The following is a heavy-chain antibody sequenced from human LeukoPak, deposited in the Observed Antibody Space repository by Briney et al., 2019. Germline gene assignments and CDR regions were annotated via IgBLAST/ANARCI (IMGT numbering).Heavy chain of an antibody. CDR1: GGTFSSYA. CDR2: IIPIFGTA. D-gene: IGHD5-12*01. V-gene: IGHV1-69*05. J-gene: IGHJ4*02. CDR3: ARGRGGYDRAFDY. Sequence: SVKVSCKASGGTFSSYAISWVRQAPGQGLEWMGGIIPIFGTANYAQKFKGRVTITTAESTSTAYMELSSLRSEDTAVYYCARGRGGYDRAFDYWGQGTLVTVSS.